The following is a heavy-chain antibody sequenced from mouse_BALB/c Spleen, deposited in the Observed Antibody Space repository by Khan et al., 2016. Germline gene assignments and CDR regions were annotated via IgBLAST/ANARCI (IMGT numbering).Heavy chain of an antibody. CDR1: GYTFISHT. J-gene: IGHJ2*01. CDR2: IVPRSGYT. D-gene: IGHD1-2*01. Sequence: QVQLQQSAVELAGPGASVKMSCRASGYTFISHTLHWITQRPGQGLEWIGYIVPRSGYTDYNQKFKERITLTADRSSNTAYMQLNSLTSDDTAVSYCVRELIITAIFDYCGQGTTLTYSS. V-gene: IGHV1-4*02. CDR3: VRELIITAIFDY.